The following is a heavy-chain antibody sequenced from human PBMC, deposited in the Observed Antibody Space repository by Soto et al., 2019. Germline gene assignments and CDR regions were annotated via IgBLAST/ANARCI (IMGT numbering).Heavy chain of an antibody. CDR2: IPYSGST. CDR3: ERGPPWMNGFDI. J-gene: IGHJ3*02. CDR1: GGSISDDY. D-gene: IGHD5-12*01. V-gene: IGHV4-59*01. Sequence: QVQLQKSGPGLVKPSETLSLTCTVSGGSISDDYGSWIQQPPGKGLEWIGYIPYSGSTNYNPSLKSRVTISVDTPKNQCYPKFYSVTAVDTAVYYGERGPPWMNGFDIWVQGTLVTVSS.